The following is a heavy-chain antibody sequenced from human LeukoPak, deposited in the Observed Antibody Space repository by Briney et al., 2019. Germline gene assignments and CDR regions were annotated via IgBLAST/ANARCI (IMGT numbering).Heavy chain of an antibody. D-gene: IGHD2-15*01. V-gene: IGHV4-61*02. CDR2: IYTSGST. CDR1: GGSISSGSYY. Sequence: SETLSLTCTVSGGSISSGSYYWSWIRQPAGKGLEWIGRIYTSGSTNYNPSLKSRVTISVDTSNNQFSLKLSSVTAADTAVYYCARSCSGGSCYWSDYWGQGTLVTVSS. J-gene: IGHJ4*02. CDR3: ARSCSGGSCYWSDY.